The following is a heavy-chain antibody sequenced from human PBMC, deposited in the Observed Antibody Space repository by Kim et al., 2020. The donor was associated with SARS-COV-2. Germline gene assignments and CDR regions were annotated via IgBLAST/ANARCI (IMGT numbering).Heavy chain of an antibody. D-gene: IGHD4-17*01. J-gene: IGHJ4*02. CDR3: ARVKSYGGEKSFDY. V-gene: IGHV4-31*03. CDR2: IHYTGST. Sequence: SETLSLTCTVSGDSITSGSTHWSWIRQHPGKGLEWIGYIHYTGSTYYNPSRKSRLTMSLDTSKNHFSLNLTSVTAADTALYYCARVKSYGGEKSFDYWGQGALVTVSS. CDR1: GDSITSGSTH.